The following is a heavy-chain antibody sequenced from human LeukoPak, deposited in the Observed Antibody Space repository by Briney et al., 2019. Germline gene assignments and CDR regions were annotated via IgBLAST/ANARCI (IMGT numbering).Heavy chain of an antibody. CDR2: IIPILGIA. CDR3: ARGPRGELTAYGYYGMDV. Sequence: ASVKVSCKASGFTFTNYYIHWVRQAPGQGLEWMGRIIPILGIANYAQKFQGRVTITADKSTSTAYMELSSLRSEDTAVYYCARGPRGELTAYGYYGMDVWGQGTTVTVSS. J-gene: IGHJ6*02. CDR1: GFTFTNYY. D-gene: IGHD3-10*01. V-gene: IGHV1-69*04.